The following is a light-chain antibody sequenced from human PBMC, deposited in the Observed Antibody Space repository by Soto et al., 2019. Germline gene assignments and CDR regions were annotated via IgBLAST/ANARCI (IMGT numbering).Light chain of an antibody. CDR3: QSYDSSLSGCV. J-gene: IGLJ1*01. Sequence: QSVLTQPPSVCGAPGQRVTISCTGSSSNIGAGYDVHWYQQLPGTAPKLLIYGNSNRPSGVPDRFSGSKSGTSASLAITGLQAEDEADYYCQSYDSSLSGCVFGTGTKLTVL. V-gene: IGLV1-40*01. CDR2: GNS. CDR1: SSNIGAGYD.